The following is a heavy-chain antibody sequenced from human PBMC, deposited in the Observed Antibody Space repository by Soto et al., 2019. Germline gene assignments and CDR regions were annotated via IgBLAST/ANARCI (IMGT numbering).Heavy chain of an antibody. CDR2: IYYSGST. J-gene: IGHJ6*02. V-gene: IGHV4-31*03. Sequence: SETLSLTCTVSGGSISSGGYYWSWIRQHPGKGLEWIGYIYYSGSTYYNPSLKSRVTISVDTSKNQFSLKLSSVTAADTDVYYCARDTLGYSPLAGVNYYCYGMDVWGQGTTVNVSS. D-gene: IGHD5-18*01. CDR1: GGSISSGGYY. CDR3: ARDTLGYSPLAGVNYYCYGMDV.